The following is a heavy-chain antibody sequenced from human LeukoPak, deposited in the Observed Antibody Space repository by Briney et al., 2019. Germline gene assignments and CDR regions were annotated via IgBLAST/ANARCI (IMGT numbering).Heavy chain of an antibody. Sequence: PSETLSLTCAVYGGSFSGYYWSWLRQPPGKGLGWIGEINHSGSTNYNPSLKSRVTISVDTSKNQFSLKLSSVTAADTAVYYCARGYYYDSSGCDYWGQGTLVTVSS. CDR3: ARGYYYDSSGCDY. D-gene: IGHD3-22*01. CDR1: GGSFSGYY. CDR2: INHSGST. J-gene: IGHJ4*02. V-gene: IGHV4-34*01.